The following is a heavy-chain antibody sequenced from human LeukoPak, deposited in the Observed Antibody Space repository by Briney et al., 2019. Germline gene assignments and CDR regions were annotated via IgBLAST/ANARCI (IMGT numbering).Heavy chain of an antibody. CDR2: VSSDESIK. CDR3: AKDVGSRSNIKNWFDP. D-gene: IGHD6-13*01. Sequence: GGSLRLSCAASGFTFNSCAMHWVRQAPGKGLEWVAVVSSDESIKFYGDSVKGRFIITRDNSKNTLYLQMNSLRAEDTALYYCAKDVGSRSNIKNWFDPWGQGTLVTVSS. J-gene: IGHJ5*02. V-gene: IGHV3-30*18. CDR1: GFTFNSCA.